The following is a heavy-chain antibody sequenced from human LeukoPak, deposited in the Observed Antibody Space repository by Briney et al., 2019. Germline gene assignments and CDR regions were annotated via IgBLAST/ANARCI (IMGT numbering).Heavy chain of an antibody. J-gene: IGHJ4*02. CDR2: IIPIFGIA. CDR1: GGTFSSYA. CDR3: AINVEMATVDY. Sequence: ASVKVSCKASGGTFSSYAISWVRQAPGQGLEWMGRIIPIFGIANYAQKFQGRVTITADKSTRTAYMELSSLRSEDTAVYYCAINVEMATVDYWGQGTLVTVSS. V-gene: IGHV1-69*04. D-gene: IGHD5-24*01.